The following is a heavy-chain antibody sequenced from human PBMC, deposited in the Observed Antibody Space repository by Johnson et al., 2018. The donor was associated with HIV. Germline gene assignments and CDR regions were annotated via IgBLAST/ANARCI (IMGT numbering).Heavy chain of an antibody. CDR3: ARGSGSYGDAFDI. CDR2: IGTAGYT. D-gene: IGHD1-26*01. V-gene: IGHV3-13*01. J-gene: IGHJ3*02. Sequence: VQLVESGGGVVRPGGSLRLSCAASGFTFSSYDMHWVRQGTGKGLEWVSAIGTAGYTYYPGSVKGRFTISRENAKNSLYLQMNSLRAGDTAVYYCARGSGSYGDAFDIWGQGTMVTVSS. CDR1: GFTFSSYD.